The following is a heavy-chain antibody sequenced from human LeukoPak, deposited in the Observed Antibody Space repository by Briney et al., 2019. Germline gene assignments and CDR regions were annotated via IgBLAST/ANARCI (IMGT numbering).Heavy chain of an antibody. J-gene: IGHJ6*03. CDR3: ATPVPHGSDPSLYYYYMDV. Sequence: SETLSLTCTVSGGSISSSSYYWGWIRQPPGKGLQWIGEIYHSGSTNYNPSLKSRVTISVDKSKNQFSLKLSSVTAADTAVYYCATPVPHGSDPSLYYYYMDVWGKGTTVTISS. D-gene: IGHD3-10*01. CDR1: GGSISSSSYY. V-gene: IGHV4-39*07. CDR2: IYHSGST.